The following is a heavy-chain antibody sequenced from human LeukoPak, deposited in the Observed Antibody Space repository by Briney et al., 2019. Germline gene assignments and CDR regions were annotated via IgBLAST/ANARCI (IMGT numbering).Heavy chain of an antibody. J-gene: IGHJ5*02. CDR1: GFSVTSNY. V-gene: IGHV3-66*01. Sequence: PGGSLRLSCTASGFSVTSNYINWVRQAPGKGLEWVSLVYSGGDTYYADSVKGRFTISRDNSKNTLYLQMNNLRAEDTAVYYCAKDGYSNSRYDWFDPWGQGTLVTVSS. CDR3: AKDGYSNSRYDWFDP. CDR2: VYSGGDT. D-gene: IGHD6-13*01.